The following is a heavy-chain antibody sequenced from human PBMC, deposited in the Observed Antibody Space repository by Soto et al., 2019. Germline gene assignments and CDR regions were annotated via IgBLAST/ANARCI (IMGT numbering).Heavy chain of an antibody. CDR2: IYYSGST. Sequence: PSETLSLTCTVSGGSISSYYWSWIRQPPGKGLEWIGYIYYSGSTNYNPSLKSRVTISVDTSKNQFSLKLSSVTAADTAVYYCETDGYSRYAFDIWGPXPMVTVSS. V-gene: IGHV4-59*12. J-gene: IGHJ3*02. CDR1: GGSISSYY. D-gene: IGHD4-4*01. CDR3: ETDGYSRYAFDI.